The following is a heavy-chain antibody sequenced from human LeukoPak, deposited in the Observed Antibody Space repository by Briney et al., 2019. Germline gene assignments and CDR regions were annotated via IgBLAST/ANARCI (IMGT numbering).Heavy chain of an antibody. CDR2: ISSSGSYI. J-gene: IGHJ4*02. Sequence: GGSLRLSCAASGFTFSSYSMNWVRQAPGKGLEWVSSISSSGSYIYYADSVKGRFTISRDNAKNSLYLQMNSLRAEDTAVYYCARDNTGYSSSWYYFDYWGQGTLVTVSS. CDR3: ARDNTGYSSSWYYFDY. CDR1: GFTFSSYS. D-gene: IGHD6-13*01. V-gene: IGHV3-21*01.